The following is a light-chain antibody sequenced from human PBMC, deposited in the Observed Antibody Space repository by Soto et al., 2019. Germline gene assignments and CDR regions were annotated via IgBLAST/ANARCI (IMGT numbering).Light chain of an antibody. CDR3: MQGTHWPPIT. Sequence: EVVMTQSPLSLPATLGQPASISWSSIQILVYSDGDTYLNWFHQRPGQSPRRLIYKVSNRDSGVPDRFSGSGSGTDFTLKISRVEAEDVGVYYCMQGTHWPPITFGQGTRLEIK. CDR1: QILVYSDGDTY. CDR2: KVS. V-gene: IGKV2-30*01. J-gene: IGKJ5*01.